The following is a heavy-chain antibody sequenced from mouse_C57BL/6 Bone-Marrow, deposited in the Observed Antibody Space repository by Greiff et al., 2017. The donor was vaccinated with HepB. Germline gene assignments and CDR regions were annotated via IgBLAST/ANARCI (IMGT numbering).Heavy chain of an antibody. CDR3: ARKDYGSSYYAMDY. Sequence: EVQGVESGGGLVKPGGSLKLSCAASGFTFSDYGMHWVRQAPEKGLEWVAYISSGSSTIYYADTVKGRFTISRDNAKNTLFLQMTSLRSEDTAMYYCARKDYGSSYYAMDYWGQGTSVTVSS. V-gene: IGHV5-17*01. CDR2: ISSGSSTI. J-gene: IGHJ4*01. D-gene: IGHD1-1*01. CDR1: GFTFSDYG.